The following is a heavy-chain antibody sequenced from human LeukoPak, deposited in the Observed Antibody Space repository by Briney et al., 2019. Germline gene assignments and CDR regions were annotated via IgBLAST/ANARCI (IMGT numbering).Heavy chain of an antibody. CDR2: IYYSGTT. Sequence: SETLSLTCSVSGGSITSNTYYWGWVRQPPGKGLEWIGNIYYSGTTYYNPSLNSRVTISVDTSKNQFSLQLSSVTAADTAVYYCASQYCSGGSCYYYGTDVWGQGTTVTVSS. V-gene: IGHV4-39*01. CDR1: GGSITSNTYY. D-gene: IGHD2-15*01. CDR3: ASQYCSGGSCYYYGTDV. J-gene: IGHJ6*02.